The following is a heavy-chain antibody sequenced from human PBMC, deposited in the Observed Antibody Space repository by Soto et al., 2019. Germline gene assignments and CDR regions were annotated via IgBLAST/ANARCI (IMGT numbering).Heavy chain of an antibody. CDR3: ARGGLGAVAGTVGQYFQH. CDR1: GGSISSYY. Sequence: SETLSLTCTVSGGSISSYYWSWIRQPPGKGLEWIGYIYYSGSTNYNPSLKSRVTISVDTSKNQFSLKLSSVTAADTAVYYCARGGLGAVAGTVGQYFQHWGQGTLVTVSS. CDR2: IYYSGST. V-gene: IGHV4-59*01. J-gene: IGHJ1*01. D-gene: IGHD6-19*01.